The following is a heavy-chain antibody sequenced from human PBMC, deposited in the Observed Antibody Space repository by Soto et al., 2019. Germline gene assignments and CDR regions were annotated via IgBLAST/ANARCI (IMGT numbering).Heavy chain of an antibody. J-gene: IGHJ5*02. Sequence: PSETLSLTCTVSGGSISSGGYYWSWIRQHPGKGLEWIGYIYYSGSTYYNPSLKSRVTISVDTSKNQFSLKLSSVTAADTAVYYCARATQDTIRRAIFGVVIDGSHNWFDPWGQGTLVTVSS. CDR2: IYYSGST. CDR1: GGSISSGGYY. D-gene: IGHD3-3*01. CDR3: ARATQDTIRRAIFGVVIDGSHNWFDP. V-gene: IGHV4-31*03.